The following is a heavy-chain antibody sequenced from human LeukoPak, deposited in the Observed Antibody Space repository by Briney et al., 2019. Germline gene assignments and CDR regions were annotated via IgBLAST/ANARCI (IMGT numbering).Heavy chain of an antibody. D-gene: IGHD3-16*01. V-gene: IGHV3-23*01. Sequence: GGSLRLSCVGSGFTFSRYGLIWVRQAPGKGLEWASGIHGNGETTYYGDYVKGRFTISRDNSKSTLYLQMNSLRVEDTAEYFCGRDPNGDYVGAFEFWGQGTKVAVSS. J-gene: IGHJ3*01. CDR3: GRDPNGDYVGAFEF. CDR2: IHGNGETT. CDR1: GFTFSRYG.